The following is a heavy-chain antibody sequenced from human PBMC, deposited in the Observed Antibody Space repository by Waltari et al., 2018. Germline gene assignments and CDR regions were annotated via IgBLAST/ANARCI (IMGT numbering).Heavy chain of an antibody. Sequence: QVQLVQSGAEVQKPGASLKGSCKASGYTFTDYFIPWVRQAPGQGLEWMGLINPNSGGKYYEPKFQGRVTMTRDTSISTAYMELSSLKSDDTAVYYCARDRVVVAATTFDPWGQGTLVTISS. CDR3: ARDRVVVAATTFDP. D-gene: IGHD2-15*01. J-gene: IGHJ5*02. CDR2: INPNSGGK. CDR1: GYTFTDYF. V-gene: IGHV1-2*02.